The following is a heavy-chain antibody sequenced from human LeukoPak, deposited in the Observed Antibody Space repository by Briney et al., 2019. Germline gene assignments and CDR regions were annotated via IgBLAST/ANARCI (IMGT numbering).Heavy chain of an antibody. CDR2: ISGSADTT. D-gene: IGHD5-18*01. Sequence: PGGSLRLSCAASGFTFTSYAMSWIRQAPGQGLEWVSSISGSADTTYYGDSVKGRFTISRDNSKNTMYLQMNSLRAEDTAIYYCAKGGYSYPFAPWGQGTLVTVSS. V-gene: IGHV3-23*01. J-gene: IGHJ5*02. CDR1: GFTFTSYA. CDR3: AKGGYSYPFAP.